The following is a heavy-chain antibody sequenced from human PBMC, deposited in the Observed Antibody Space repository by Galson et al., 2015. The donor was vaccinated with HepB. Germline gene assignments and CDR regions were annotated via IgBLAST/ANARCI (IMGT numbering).Heavy chain of an antibody. J-gene: IGHJ4*02. CDR2: MNPNSGNT. CDR3: ARVRSMVRGVTSYYFDY. D-gene: IGHD3-10*01. V-gene: IGHV1-8*01. CDR1: GYTFTSYD. Sequence: SAKVSCKASGYTFTSYDINWVRQATGQGLEWMGWMNPNSGNTGYAQKFQGRVTMTRNTSISTAYMELSSLRSEDTAVYYCARVRSMVRGVTSYYFDYWGQGTLVTVSS.